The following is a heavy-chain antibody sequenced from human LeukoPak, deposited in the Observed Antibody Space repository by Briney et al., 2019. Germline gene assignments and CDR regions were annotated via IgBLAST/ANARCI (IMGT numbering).Heavy chain of an antibody. CDR3: ARSSSSPGDDY. CDR1: GGSISSSSYF. J-gene: IGHJ4*02. V-gene: IGHV4-39*01. Sequence: SETLSLTCTGPGGSISSSSYFWGWIRQPPGKGLEWIGTIYYSGSSYYNPSLKSRVTISVDTSKNQLSLKLSSVTAADTAVYYCARSSSSPGDDYCGRGTLVTVSS. CDR2: IYYSGSS. D-gene: IGHD6-6*01.